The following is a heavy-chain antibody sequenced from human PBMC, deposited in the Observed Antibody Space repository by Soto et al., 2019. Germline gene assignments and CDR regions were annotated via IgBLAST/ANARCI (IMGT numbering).Heavy chain of an antibody. CDR3: ARTSQGDFWSGYSFDY. D-gene: IGHD3-3*01. CDR1: GDSVSSNSAA. V-gene: IGHV6-1*01. J-gene: IGHJ4*02. Sequence: SQTLSLTCAISGDSVSSNSAAWNWIRQSPSRGLEWLGRTYYRSKWYNDYAVSVKGRITINPDTSNNQFSLQLNSVTPEDTPLYYCARTSQGDFWSGYSFDYWGQGTLVTVSS. CDR2: TYYRSKWYN.